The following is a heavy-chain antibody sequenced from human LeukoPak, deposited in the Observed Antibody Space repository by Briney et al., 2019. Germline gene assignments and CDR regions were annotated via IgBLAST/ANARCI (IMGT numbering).Heavy chain of an antibody. D-gene: IGHD6-13*01. J-gene: IGHJ6*02. CDR2: ISGSGGST. CDR3: AKGEAAAIYGMDV. Sequence: GGPLRLSCAASGFTFSSYAMSSVPQAPGTGLEWVSAISGSGGSTYYADSVKGRFTISRDNSKNTLYLQMNSLRAEDTAVYYCAKGEAAAIYGMDVWGQGTTVTVSS. CDR1: GFTFSSYA. V-gene: IGHV3-23*01.